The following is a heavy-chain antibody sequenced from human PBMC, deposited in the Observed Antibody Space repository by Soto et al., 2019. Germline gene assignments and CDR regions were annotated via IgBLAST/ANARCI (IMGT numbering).Heavy chain of an antibody. CDR3: AASGILTGFYYYGMDV. V-gene: IGHV1-58*01. CDR2: IVVGSGNT. D-gene: IGHD3-9*01. CDR1: GFTFTSSA. J-gene: IGHJ6*02. Sequence: ASVKVSCKASGFTFTSSAVQWVRQARGQRLEWIGWIVVGSGNTNYAQKFQERVTITRDMSTSTAYMELSSLRSEDTAVYYCAASGILTGFYYYGMDVWGQGTTVTV.